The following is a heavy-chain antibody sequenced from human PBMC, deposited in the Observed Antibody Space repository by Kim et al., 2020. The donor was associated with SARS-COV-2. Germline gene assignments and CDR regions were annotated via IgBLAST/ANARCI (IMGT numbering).Heavy chain of an antibody. J-gene: IGHJ6*01. CDR2: ISYDGSNK. V-gene: IGHV3-30*18. Sequence: GGSLRLSCAASGFTFSSYGMHWVRQAPGKGLEWVAVISYDGSNKYYADSVKGRFTISRDNSKNTLYLQMNSLRAEDTAVYYCAKDLRYYDILTGYFARM. CDR3: AKDLRYYDILTGYFARM. CDR1: GFTFSSYG. D-gene: IGHD3-9*01.